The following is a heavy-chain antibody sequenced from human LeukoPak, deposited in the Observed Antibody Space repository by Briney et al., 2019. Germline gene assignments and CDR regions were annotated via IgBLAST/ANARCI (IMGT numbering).Heavy chain of an antibody. CDR2: ISSSGSTI. CDR1: GFTFSSYE. D-gene: IGHD4-17*01. Sequence: GGSLRLSCAASGFTFSSYEMNWVRQAPGKGLEWVSYISSSGSTIYYADSVKGRFTISRDNAKNSLYLQMNSLRAEDTAVYYCATLMTTVTHFDYWGQGTLVTVSS. V-gene: IGHV3-48*03. J-gene: IGHJ4*02. CDR3: ATLMTTVTHFDY.